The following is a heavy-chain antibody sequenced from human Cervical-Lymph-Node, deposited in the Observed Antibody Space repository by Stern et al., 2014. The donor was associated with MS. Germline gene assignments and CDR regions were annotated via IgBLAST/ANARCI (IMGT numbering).Heavy chain of an antibody. CDR3: ARGELKEGLVRGMDV. CDR2: VLPIFGEA. V-gene: IGHV1-69*01. D-gene: IGHD1-26*01. J-gene: IGHJ6*02. CDR1: GGTFSSYA. Sequence: QVQLVQSGAEVKKPGSSVKVSCKASGGTFSSYAISWVRQAPGQGRAWRGGVLPIFGEANHDQKFQGRVTITADESTSTAYMELSSLRSEDTAVYYCARGELKEGLVRGMDVWGQGTTVTVSS.